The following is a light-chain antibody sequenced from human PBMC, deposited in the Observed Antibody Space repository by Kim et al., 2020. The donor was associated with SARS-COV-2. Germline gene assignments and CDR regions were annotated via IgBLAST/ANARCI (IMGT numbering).Light chain of an antibody. CDR2: DVS. V-gene: IGLV2-14*03. J-gene: IGLJ1*01. CDR3: SSCTSGSIYV. CDR1: SSDVGGYNY. Sequence: QSVLTQPASVSGSPEQSITISCTGTSSDVGGYNYVSWYQQHPGKAPKLMIYDVSNRPSGVSNRFSGSKSGNTASLTISGLQAEDEADYYCSSCTSGSIYVFGTGTKVTVL.